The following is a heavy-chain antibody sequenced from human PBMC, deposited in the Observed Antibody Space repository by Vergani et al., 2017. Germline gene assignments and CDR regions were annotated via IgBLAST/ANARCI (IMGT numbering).Heavy chain of an antibody. CDR3: AKGKKLPGGDCLDY. Sequence: QVQLVESGGGVVQPGRSLRLSCAASGFTFSSYGMHWVRQAPGKGLEWVAVISYDGSNKYYEDSVKGRFTISRDNSKNTLYLQMNSLRAEDTAVYYCAKGKKLPGGDCLDYWGQGTLVTVSS. D-gene: IGHD2-21*01. J-gene: IGHJ4*02. CDR2: ISYDGSNK. CDR1: GFTFSSYG. V-gene: IGHV3-30*18.